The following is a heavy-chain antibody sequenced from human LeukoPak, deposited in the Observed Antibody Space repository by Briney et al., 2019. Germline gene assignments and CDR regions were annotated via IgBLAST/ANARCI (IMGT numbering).Heavy chain of an antibody. CDR2: VWYDGNNK. CDR1: GFHFSSYG. Sequence: GGSLRLSCAASGFHFSSYGMHWVRQAPGKGLEWVAVVWYDGNNKYYADSVKGRFTISRDNSKNTLYLQMNSLRAEDTAVYYCARGDPAYYDIFPWGQGTLVTVSS. CDR3: ARGDPAYYDIFP. D-gene: IGHD3-9*01. J-gene: IGHJ5*02. V-gene: IGHV3-33*01.